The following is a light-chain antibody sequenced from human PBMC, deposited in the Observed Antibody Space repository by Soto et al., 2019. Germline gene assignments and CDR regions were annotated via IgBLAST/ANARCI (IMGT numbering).Light chain of an antibody. J-gene: IGKJ4*01. CDR1: QSVSSY. CDR2: DAS. V-gene: IGKV3-11*01. Sequence: EIVLTQSPATLSLSPVERATLSCTASQSVSSYLAWYQQKPCQAPRLLIYDASNRATGIPARFSGSGSGTDFTLTISSLEPEDFAVYYCQQRSNWPPTFGGGTKVDI. CDR3: QQRSNWPPT.